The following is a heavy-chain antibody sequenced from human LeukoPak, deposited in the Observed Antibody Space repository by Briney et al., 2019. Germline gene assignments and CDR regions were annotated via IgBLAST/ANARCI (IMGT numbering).Heavy chain of an antibody. CDR1: GYSISSSNW. D-gene: IGHD2-15*01. Sequence: PSETLSLTCAVSGYSISSSNWWGWIRQPPGKGLVWIGYIYYSGSTYYNPSLKSRVTMSVDTSKNQFSLKLSSVTAVDTAVYYCARGGYCSGGSCYPGPPDYWGQGTLVTVSS. CDR3: ARGGYCSGGSCYPGPPDY. CDR2: IYYSGST. V-gene: IGHV4-28*01. J-gene: IGHJ4*02.